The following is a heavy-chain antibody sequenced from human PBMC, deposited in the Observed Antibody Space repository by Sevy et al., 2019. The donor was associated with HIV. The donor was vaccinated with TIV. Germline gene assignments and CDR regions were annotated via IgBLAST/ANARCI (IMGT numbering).Heavy chain of an antibody. V-gene: IGHV3-30*18. J-gene: IGHJ3*02. CDR2: ISYDGSNK. CDR3: AKSHRGRRSSWMDAFDI. D-gene: IGHD6-13*01. CDR1: GFTFSSYG. Sequence: GGSLRLSCAASGFTFSSYGMHWVRQAPGKGLEWVAVISYDGSNKYYADSVKGRFTISRDNSKNTLYLQMNSLRAEDTAVYYCAKSHRGRRSSWMDAFDIWGQGTMVTVSS.